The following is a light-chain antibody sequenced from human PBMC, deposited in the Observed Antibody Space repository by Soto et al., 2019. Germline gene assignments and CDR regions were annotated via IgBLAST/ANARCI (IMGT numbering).Light chain of an antibody. V-gene: IGKV1-5*03. J-gene: IGKJ4*02. Sequence: DIQMTQSPSTLSASGGDRVTITCRASQSVSSGLAWYQQKPGKAPKLLIYKTSSLESGVPSRFGGSGSGTEFTLTITSLQPADFATYYCQHYNSYSPFGGGTKVEIK. CDR3: QHYNSYSP. CDR1: QSVSSG. CDR2: KTS.